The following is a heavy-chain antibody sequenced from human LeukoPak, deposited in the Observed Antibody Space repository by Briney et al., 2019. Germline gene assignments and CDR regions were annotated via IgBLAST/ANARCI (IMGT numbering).Heavy chain of an antibody. CDR3: ARTGSSGWSPFDY. J-gene: IGHJ4*02. V-gene: IGHV3-23*01. D-gene: IGHD6-19*01. CDR2: ISGSGGST. CDR1: GFTFSSYG. Sequence: GGTLRLSCAASGFTFSSYGMSWVRQAPGKGLEWVSAISGSGGSTYYADSVKGRFTISRDNSKNTLYLQMNSLRAEDTAVYYCARTGSSGWSPFDYWGQGTLVTVSS.